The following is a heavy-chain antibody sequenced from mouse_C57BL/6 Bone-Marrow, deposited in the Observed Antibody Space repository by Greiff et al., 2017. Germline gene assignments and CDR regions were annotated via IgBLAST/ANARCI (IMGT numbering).Heavy chain of an antibody. CDR2: ISSGSSTI. V-gene: IGHV5-17*01. CDR3: ARPLGGGSFDY. CDR1: GFTFSDYG. D-gene: IGHD1-1*02. J-gene: IGHJ2*01. Sequence: EVQGVESGGGLVKPGGSLKLSCAASGFTFSDYGMHWVRQAPEMGLEWVAYISSGSSTIYSAATVKGRLTITRDNAKNALFLEMTSLRSEDTAMYYCARPLGGGSFDYWGQGTTLTVSS.